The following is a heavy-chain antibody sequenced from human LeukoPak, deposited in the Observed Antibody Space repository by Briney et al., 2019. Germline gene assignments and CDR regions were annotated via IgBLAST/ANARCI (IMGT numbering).Heavy chain of an antibody. D-gene: IGHD1-26*01. V-gene: IGHV3-48*01. CDR3: AREDSEAFDY. CDR2: ITQTGGTI. J-gene: IGHJ4*02. CDR1: GFTFSSYR. Sequence: PGGSLRLSCAASGFTFSSYRMSWVRQTPGKGLEWLSYITQTGGTIYYADSVKGRFTISRDNSKNTLYLQMNSLRGEDTAVYYCAREDSEAFDYWGQGTLVTVSS.